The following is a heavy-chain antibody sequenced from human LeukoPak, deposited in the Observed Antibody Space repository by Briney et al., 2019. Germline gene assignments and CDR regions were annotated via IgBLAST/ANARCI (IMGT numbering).Heavy chain of an antibody. CDR1: GGSITNTSYY. CDR3: ARDRGIALFIGFQH. Sequence: SETLSLTCTVSGGSITNTSYYWGWVRQPPGKGLEWIGSIYYSGRTYYNLSLKSRVTISVDTSKNQFSLKMSSVTAADTAVYYCARDRGIALFIGFQHWGQGTLVTVSS. D-gene: IGHD6-13*01. J-gene: IGHJ1*01. CDR2: IYYSGRT. V-gene: IGHV4-39*07.